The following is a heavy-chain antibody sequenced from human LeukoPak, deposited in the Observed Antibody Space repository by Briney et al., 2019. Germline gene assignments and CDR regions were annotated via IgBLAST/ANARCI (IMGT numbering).Heavy chain of an antibody. V-gene: IGHV3-21*01. J-gene: IGHJ4*02. Sequence: GRCLRLSCAASGFTFSSSSMNWVRQAPGKWLESVSSISSTSRHINYAESVKGRFTISRDNAKNSRYLQMNGLRAEHTTAYYCASGSGHDYWGQGTLVTVSS. D-gene: IGHD2-15*01. CDR2: ISSTSRHI. CDR1: GFTFSSSS. CDR3: ASGSGHDY.